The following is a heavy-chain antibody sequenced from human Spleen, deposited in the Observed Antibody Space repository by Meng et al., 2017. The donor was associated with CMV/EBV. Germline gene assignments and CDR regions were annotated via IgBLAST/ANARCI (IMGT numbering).Heavy chain of an antibody. CDR3: AREGGWQQPPY. Sequence: SCAGSDCTFSSYSMNWVRQAPGKGLELVAYISGSSNSIYYTDSVKGRFTISRDNAKNSLYLQMNRLRVEDTAMYFCAREGGWQQPPYWGQGTLVTVSS. V-gene: IGHV3-21*06. CDR2: ISGSSNSI. J-gene: IGHJ4*02. D-gene: IGHD4-23*01. CDR1: DCTFSSYS.